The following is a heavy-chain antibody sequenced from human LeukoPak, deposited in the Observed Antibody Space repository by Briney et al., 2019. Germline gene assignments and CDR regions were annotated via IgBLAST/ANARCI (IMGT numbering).Heavy chain of an antibody. J-gene: IGHJ4*02. CDR3: ARDRPGGSSLDY. D-gene: IGHD6-13*01. V-gene: IGHV4-30-4*01. CDR2: IYYSGST. CDR1: GGSISSGDYY. Sequence: SQTLSLTCTVSGGSISSGDYYWSWIRQPPGKGLEWIGYIYYSGSTYYNPSLKSRVTISVDASNNQFSLKLSSVTAADTAVYYCARDRPGGSSLDYWGQGTLVTVSS.